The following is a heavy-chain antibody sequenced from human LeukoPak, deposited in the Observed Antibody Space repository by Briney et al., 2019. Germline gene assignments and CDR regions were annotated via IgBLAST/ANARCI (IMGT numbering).Heavy chain of an antibody. V-gene: IGHV4-59*01. CDR1: GGSFSGYY. CDR3: AKLEVGRFDP. D-gene: IGHD7-27*01. Sequence: PSETLSLTCVVSGGSFSGYYWSWIRQPPGTGLEWIGDIYYRGSTTYNPSLKSRVSISLDTSRNQFSLNLSSVTAADTAVYYCAKLEVGRFDPWGQGTLVTVSS. CDR2: IYYRGST. J-gene: IGHJ5*02.